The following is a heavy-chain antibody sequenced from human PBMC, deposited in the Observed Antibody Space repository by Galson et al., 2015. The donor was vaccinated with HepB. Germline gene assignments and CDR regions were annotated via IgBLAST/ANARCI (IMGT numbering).Heavy chain of an antibody. Sequence: SVKVSCKAPGGTFGSYTISWVRQAPGQGLEWMGRIIPILGIANYAQKFQGRVTITADKSTSTACMEVSSLRSEDTAVYYCARGSTGDAFDIWGQGTMVTVSS. CDR1: GGTFGSYT. CDR3: ARGSTGDAFDI. J-gene: IGHJ3*02. V-gene: IGHV1-69*02. CDR2: IIPILGIA. D-gene: IGHD1-1*01.